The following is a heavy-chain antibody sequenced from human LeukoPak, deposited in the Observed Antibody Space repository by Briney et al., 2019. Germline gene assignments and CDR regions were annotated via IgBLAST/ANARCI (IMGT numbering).Heavy chain of an antibody. V-gene: IGHV4-39*01. D-gene: IGHD3-3*01. CDR3: AGHPTNSDFWSGSSYFDY. CDR2: IYYRGST. CDR1: GGSISSSSYY. J-gene: IGHJ4*02. Sequence: PSETLSLTCTVSGGSISSSSYYCGWIRQPPGKGLEWIGSIYYRGSTYCNPSLKSRVTIFVDTSKNQFSLQLSSVTAADTAVYYCAGHPTNSDFWSGSSYFDYWGQGTLVTVSS.